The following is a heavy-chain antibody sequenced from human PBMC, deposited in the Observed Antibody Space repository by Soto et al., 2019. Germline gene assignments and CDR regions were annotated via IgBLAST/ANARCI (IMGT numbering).Heavy chain of an antibody. CDR2: IYYSGST. CDR1: GGSISNVGYY. V-gene: IGHV4-31*03. J-gene: IGHJ4*02. Sequence: SETLRLTCTVSGGSISNVGYYWSCIRKHPGKGLEWIGYIYYSGSTYYNPSLKSRVTISVDTSKNQFSLKLSSVTAADTAVYYFARYIYRRPNPRYYIGYPGQATLVTVSS. CDR3: ARYIYRRPNPRYYIGY. D-gene: IGHD3-16*02.